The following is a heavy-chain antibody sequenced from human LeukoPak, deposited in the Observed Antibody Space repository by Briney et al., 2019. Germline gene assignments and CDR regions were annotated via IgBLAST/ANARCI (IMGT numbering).Heavy chain of an antibody. CDR3: ARELSSGYDILTGYPDTPYGMDV. Sequence: GRSLRLSCAASGFTFSSYAMHWVRQAPGKGLEWVAVISYDGSNKYYAGSVKGRFTISRDNSKNTLYLQMNSLRAEDTAVYYCARELSSGYDILTGYPDTPYGMDVWGKGTTVTVSS. CDR2: ISYDGSNK. CDR1: GFTFSSYA. J-gene: IGHJ6*04. D-gene: IGHD3-9*01. V-gene: IGHV3-30*04.